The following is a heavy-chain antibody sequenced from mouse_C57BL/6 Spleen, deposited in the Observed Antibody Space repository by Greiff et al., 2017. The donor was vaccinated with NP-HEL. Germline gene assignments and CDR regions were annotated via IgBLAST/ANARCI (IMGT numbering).Heavy chain of an antibody. CDR2: IYPRSGNT. CDR3: ARDSNYLDY. V-gene: IGHV1-81*01. D-gene: IGHD2-5*01. J-gene: IGHJ2*01. Sequence: VKLMESGAELARPGASVKLSCKASGYTFTSYGISWVKQRTGQGLEWIGEIYPRSGNTYYNEKFKGKATLTADKSSSTAYMELRSLTSEDSAVYFCARDSNYLDYWGQGTTLTVSS. CDR1: GYTFTSYG.